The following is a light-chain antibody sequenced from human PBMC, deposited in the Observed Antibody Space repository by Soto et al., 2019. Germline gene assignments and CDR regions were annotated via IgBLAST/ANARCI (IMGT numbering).Light chain of an antibody. V-gene: IGKV2-28*01. Sequence: IVMTQSPLSLPVTLGEPASISCRSSQSLLHGTGNTYLDWYVQKPGQSPQLLIYFASNRASGVPDRFSGSVSGTNFTLKISRVHTEDVGVYYCMQALSAPLTFGGGTKVEIK. CDR2: FAS. CDR3: MQALSAPLT. J-gene: IGKJ4*01. CDR1: QSLLHGTGNTY.